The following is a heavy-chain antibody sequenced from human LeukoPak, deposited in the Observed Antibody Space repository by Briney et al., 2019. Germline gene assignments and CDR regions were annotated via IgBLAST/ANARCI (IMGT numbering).Heavy chain of an antibody. CDR2: ISYSSRAI. CDR3: ARDSYGSSGYYYVSDY. D-gene: IGHD3-22*01. Sequence: GGSLRLSCAASGFTFSTYSMNWVRLAPRKGLEWVSYISYSSRAIYYADSVKGRFTIPRDNAKNSLYLRMNSLRDEDTAVYYCARDSYGSSGYYYVSDYWGQGTLVTVSS. J-gene: IGHJ4*02. V-gene: IGHV3-48*02. CDR1: GFTFSTYS.